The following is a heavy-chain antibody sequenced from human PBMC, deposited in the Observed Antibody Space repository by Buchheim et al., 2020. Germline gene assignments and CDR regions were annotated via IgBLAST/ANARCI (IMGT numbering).Heavy chain of an antibody. CDR1: GGALSGYG. CDR3: ARIYCSSSSCAGYFDS. Sequence: QVHLVQSGPEVKKSGSSVKVSCKASGGALSGYGFSWVRQAPGQGLEWMGGIIPMSGTSTYAERFQGRVTITADKSTNTVYMELGSLRSEDTAVYCCARIYCSSSSCAGYFDSWGQGT. J-gene: IGHJ4*02. CDR2: IIPMSGTS. V-gene: IGHV1-69*06. D-gene: IGHD6-13*01.